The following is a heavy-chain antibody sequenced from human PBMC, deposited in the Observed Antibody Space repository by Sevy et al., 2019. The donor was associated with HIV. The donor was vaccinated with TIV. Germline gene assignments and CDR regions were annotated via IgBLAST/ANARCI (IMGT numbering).Heavy chain of an antibody. CDR2: ISHIGST. CDR1: GGSFSDYY. J-gene: IGHJ5*02. CDR3: ARSIASVLPGPLGLFFRVYSNWFGP. Sequence: SETLSLTCAVYGGSFSDYYWSWIRQPPGGGLEWIGEISHIGSTNYNPSLKSRVTMSLDTSTNQFSLKLKSMTAADTAVYYCARSIASVLPGPLGLFFRVYSNWFGPWGRGTLVTVSS. D-gene: IGHD6-13*01. V-gene: IGHV4-34*01.